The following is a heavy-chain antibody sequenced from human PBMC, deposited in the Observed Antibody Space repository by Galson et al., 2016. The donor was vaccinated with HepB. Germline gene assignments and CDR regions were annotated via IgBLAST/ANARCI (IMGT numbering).Heavy chain of an antibody. V-gene: IGHV3-66*01. Sequence: SLRLSCAASGFTVSSNYMSWVRQAPGKGLEWVSVMYSGGNTYYADSVKGRFIISRDNSKNTLYLQMNSLNADDTAVYYCAKARGCSLHSMPLNHWGQGTLVTVSS. CDR2: MYSGGNT. CDR3: AKARGCSLHSMPLNH. J-gene: IGHJ5*02. D-gene: IGHD2/OR15-2a*01. CDR1: GFTVSSNY.